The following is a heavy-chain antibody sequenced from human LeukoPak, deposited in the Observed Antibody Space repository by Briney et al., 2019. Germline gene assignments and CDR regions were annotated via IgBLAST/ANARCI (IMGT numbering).Heavy chain of an antibody. Sequence: PGGSLRLSCAASGFTFSSYGMHWVRQAPGKGLEWVALISFDGTNKYYADSVKGRFTISRDNSKNTLYLQMNSLRAEDTAVYYCAKDNSGSSTGGYYFDSWGQGTLVTVSS. CDR2: ISFDGTNK. J-gene: IGHJ4*02. V-gene: IGHV3-30*18. CDR3: AKDNSGSSTGGYYFDS. D-gene: IGHD1-26*01. CDR1: GFTFSSYG.